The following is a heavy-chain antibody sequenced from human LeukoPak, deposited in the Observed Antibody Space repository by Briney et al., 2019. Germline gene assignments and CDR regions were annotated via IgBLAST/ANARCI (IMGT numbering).Heavy chain of an antibody. CDR3: ARDITGREDIVVVPAAMGGAFDI. Sequence: SVKVSCKASGGTFSSYAISWVRQAPGQGLEWMGGIIPIFGTANYAQKFQGRVTITTDESTSTAYMELSSLRSEDTAVYYCARDITGREDIVVVPAAMGGAFDIWGQGTMVTVSS. CDR2: IIPIFGTA. J-gene: IGHJ3*02. CDR1: GGTFSSYA. D-gene: IGHD2-2*01. V-gene: IGHV1-69*05.